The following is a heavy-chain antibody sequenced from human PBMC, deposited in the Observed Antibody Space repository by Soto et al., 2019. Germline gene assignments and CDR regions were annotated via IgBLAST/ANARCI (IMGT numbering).Heavy chain of an antibody. CDR2: INAGNGNT. J-gene: IGHJ6*03. CDR3: ARGIAAAANYYYMDV. V-gene: IGHV1-3*01. D-gene: IGHD6-13*01. Sequence: ASVKVSCKASGYTFTSYAMHWVRQAPGQRLEWMGWINAGNGNTKYSQKFQGRVTITRDTSASTAYMELSSLRSEDTAVYYCARGIAAAANYYYMDVWGKGTTVTVSS. CDR1: GYTFTSYA.